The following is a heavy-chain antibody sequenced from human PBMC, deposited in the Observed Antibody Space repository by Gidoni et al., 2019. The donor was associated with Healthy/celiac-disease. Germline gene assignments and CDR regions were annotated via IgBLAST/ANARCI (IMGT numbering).Heavy chain of an antibody. CDR3: AVYSSSWYGWFDP. Sequence: QVPLQESGPGLVKPSETLSLTCTVSGGSISSYYWSWIRPPTGKVLAWIGYIYYSGSTNYNPSLKSRVTISVDTSKNQCSRKLSSVTAADTAVYYCAVYSSSWYGWFDPWGQGTLVTVSS. CDR2: IYYSGST. CDR1: GGSISSYY. D-gene: IGHD6-13*01. J-gene: IGHJ5*02. V-gene: IGHV4-59*08.